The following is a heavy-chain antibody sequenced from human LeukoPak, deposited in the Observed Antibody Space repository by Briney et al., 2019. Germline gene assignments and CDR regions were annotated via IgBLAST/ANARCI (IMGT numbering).Heavy chain of an antibody. CDR3: AKATAVAGQTKYWYFDL. J-gene: IGHJ2*01. Sequence: PGGSLRLSCAASGIIFSNYWMHWVRQAPGKGLVWVSRINRDGSSTSYADSVKGRFTISRDNSKNTLYLQMNSLRAEDTAVYYCAKATAVAGQTKYWYFDLWGRGTLVTVSS. CDR1: GIIFSNYW. V-gene: IGHV3-74*01. D-gene: IGHD6-19*01. CDR2: INRDGSST.